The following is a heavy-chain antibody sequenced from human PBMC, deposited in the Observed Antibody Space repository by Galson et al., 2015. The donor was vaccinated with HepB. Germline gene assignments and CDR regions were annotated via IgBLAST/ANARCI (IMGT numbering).Heavy chain of an antibody. CDR1: GFPFSSYA. J-gene: IGHJ4*02. Sequence: SLRLSCAASGFPFSSYAMHWVRQAPGKGLEWVAVISYDGSNKYYADSVKGRFTISRDNSKNTLYLQMTSLRAEDTAVYYCARDAHPRWGGQPGIVGAGFDYWGQGTLVTVSS. CDR2: ISYDGSNK. D-gene: IGHD1-26*01. CDR3: ARDAHPRWGGQPGIVGAGFDY. V-gene: IGHV3-30-3*01.